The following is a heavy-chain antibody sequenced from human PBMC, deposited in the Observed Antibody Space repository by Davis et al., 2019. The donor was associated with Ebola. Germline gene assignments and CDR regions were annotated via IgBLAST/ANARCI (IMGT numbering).Heavy chain of an antibody. CDR2: MNPNSGNT. D-gene: IGHD6-25*01. CDR3: AREWTAEYYFDY. CDR1: GYTFTSYD. Sequence: ASVKVSCKASGYTFTSYDINWVRQATGQGLEWMGWMNPNSGNTGYAQKFQGRVTMTRNTSISTAYMELSSLRSEDTAVYYCAREWTAEYYFDYWGQGTLVTVSS. V-gene: IGHV1-8*01. J-gene: IGHJ4*02.